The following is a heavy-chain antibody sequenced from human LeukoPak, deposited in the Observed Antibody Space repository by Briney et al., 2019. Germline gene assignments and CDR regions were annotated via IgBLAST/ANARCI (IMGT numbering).Heavy chain of an antibody. D-gene: IGHD5-18*01. V-gene: IGHV3-15*05. CDR2: IKNKVDGGTT. J-gene: IGHJ6*02. CDR3: AKDRDTAMVTLIIEFLGNLDV. CDR1: GFTFSSVY. Sequence: GGSLRLSCAASGFTFSSVYMSWVRQAPGKGLEWVGRIKNKVDGGTTDYAAPVKGRFYISRDDSKNTLYLQMNSLKTEDTAVYYCAKDRDTAMVTLIIEFLGNLDVWGQGTTVTVSS.